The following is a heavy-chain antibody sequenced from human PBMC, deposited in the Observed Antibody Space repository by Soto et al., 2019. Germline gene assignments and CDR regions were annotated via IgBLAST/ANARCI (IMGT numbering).Heavy chain of an antibody. D-gene: IGHD5-18*01. CDR3: AKVGYSYGFDY. Sequence: EVQLLESGGGLVQPGGSLRLSCAASGFTFSSYAMSWVRQAPGKGLEWVSAISGSGGSTYYADSVKGRFTLSRDNSKNTLYLEMNCLRAEDTAGYYRAKVGYSYGFDYWGQGTLVTVSS. J-gene: IGHJ4*02. CDR1: GFTFSSYA. CDR2: ISGSGGST. V-gene: IGHV3-23*01.